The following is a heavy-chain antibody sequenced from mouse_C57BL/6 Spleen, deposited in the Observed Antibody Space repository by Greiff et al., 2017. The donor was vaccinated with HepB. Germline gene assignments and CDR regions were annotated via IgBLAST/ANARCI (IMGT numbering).Heavy chain of an antibody. CDR3: ARDRYYGSFDY. J-gene: IGHJ2*01. D-gene: IGHD1-1*01. CDR2: INYDGSST. V-gene: IGHV5-16*01. CDR1: GFTFSDYY. Sequence: DVMLVESEGGLVQPGSSMKLSCTASGFTFSDYYMAWVRQVPEKGLEWVANINYDGSSTYYLDSLKSRFIISTDNAKNILYMQMSSLKSEDTATYYCARDRYYGSFDYWGQGTTLTVSS.